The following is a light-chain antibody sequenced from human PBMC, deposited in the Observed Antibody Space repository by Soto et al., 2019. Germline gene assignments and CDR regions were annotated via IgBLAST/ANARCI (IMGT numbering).Light chain of an antibody. CDR3: QQYGYSPWT. CDR2: GAS. V-gene: IGKV3-20*01. CDR1: ESVNSAY. Sequence: IVLTQSPVTLSLSPGERATLSCRASESVNSAYLAWYQHRPAQAPRLLIYGASSRATGVPDRFSGSGSGTEFTLTITRMEPADFALYYCQQYGYSPWTFGLGTKVAIK. J-gene: IGKJ1*01.